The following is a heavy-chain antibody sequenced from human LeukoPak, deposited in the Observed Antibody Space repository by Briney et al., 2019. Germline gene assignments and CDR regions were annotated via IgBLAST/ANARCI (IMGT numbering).Heavy chain of an antibody. CDR1: GSSLDTSGVG. D-gene: IGHD3-16*01. J-gene: IGHJ6*02. CDR2: IYWDDDK. V-gene: IGHV2-5*02. Sequence: SGPTLVKPTQTLTLTCTFSGSSLDTSGVGVAWIRQPPGKALEWLALIYWDDDKRYSPSLKSRLTIAKDTSKNQVLLRMTNMDPVDTGTYYCAHRRGRFYGMDVWGQGTTVTVSS. CDR3: AHRRGRFYGMDV.